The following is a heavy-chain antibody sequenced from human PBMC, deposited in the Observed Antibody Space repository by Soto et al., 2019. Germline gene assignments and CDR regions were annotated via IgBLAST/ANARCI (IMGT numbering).Heavy chain of an antibody. V-gene: IGHV1-69*02. J-gene: IGHJ6*03. Sequence: SVKVSCKASGGTLSSSTISWVRQAPGQELEWMGRIIPILGIANYAQKFQGRVTITADKSTSTAYMELSSLRSEDTAVYYCARSTVTTNFYYMDVWRKWTPVTVS. D-gene: IGHD4-17*01. CDR1: GGTLSSST. CDR2: IIPILGIA. CDR3: ARSTVTTNFYYMDV.